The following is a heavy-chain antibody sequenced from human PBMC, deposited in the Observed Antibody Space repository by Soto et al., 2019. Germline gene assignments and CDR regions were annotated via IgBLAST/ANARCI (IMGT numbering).Heavy chain of an antibody. CDR3: AHRAGEWPREYYFDY. CDR1: GFSLSTSGVG. Sequence: QITLKESGPTLVKPTQTLTLTCTFSGFSLSTSGVGVGWIRQPPGKALEWLALIYWDDDKRYSPSLKSRLTITKDTSKNQVVLTKTNMDPVDTATYYCAHRAGEWPREYYFDYWGQGTLVTVSS. J-gene: IGHJ4*02. CDR2: IYWDDDK. V-gene: IGHV2-5*02. D-gene: IGHD3-16*01.